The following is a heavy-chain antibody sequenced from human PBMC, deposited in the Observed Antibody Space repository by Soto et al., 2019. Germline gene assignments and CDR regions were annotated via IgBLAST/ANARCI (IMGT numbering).Heavy chain of an antibody. V-gene: IGHV1-18*01. Sequence: QVQLVQSGAEVKKPGASVKVSCKASGYIFISYGISWVRQAPGQGLEWMGWISAHNSNTNYAQTLQGRVTMTTDTSTSTAYMEVRSLRSDDTAVYYCARQDWNYNWFDPWGQGTLVTVSS. CDR1: GYIFISYG. D-gene: IGHD1-7*01. CDR2: ISAHNSNT. CDR3: ARQDWNYNWFDP. J-gene: IGHJ5*02.